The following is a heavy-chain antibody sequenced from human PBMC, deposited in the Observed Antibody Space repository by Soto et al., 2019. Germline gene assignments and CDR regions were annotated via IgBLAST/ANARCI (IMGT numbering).Heavy chain of an antibody. CDR1: GFTFSSYA. CDR2: ISGSGGST. J-gene: IGHJ4*02. D-gene: IGHD3-3*01. V-gene: IGHV3-23*01. Sequence: GGSLRLSCAASGFTFSSYAMSLVRQAPGKGLEWVSAISGSGGSTYYADSVKGRFTISRDNSKNTLYLQMNSLRAEDTAVYYCASLAYYDFWSGYPFYFDYWGQGTLVTVSS. CDR3: ASLAYYDFWSGYPFYFDY.